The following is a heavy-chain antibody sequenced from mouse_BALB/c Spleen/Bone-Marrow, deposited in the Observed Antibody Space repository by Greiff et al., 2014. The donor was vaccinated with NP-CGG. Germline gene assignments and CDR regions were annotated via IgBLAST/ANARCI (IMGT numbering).Heavy chain of an antibody. D-gene: IGHD4-1*01. J-gene: IGHJ2*01. V-gene: IGHV1-18*01. CDR1: GYTFTDYN. Sequence: EVQLQQSGPELVKPGASVKISCKASGYTFTDYNMDWVKQSHGKSLEWIGDINPNNGGTIYNQKFKDKATLTVDNSSSTAYMELLSLTSEDTAVFYCVREDWDGDFDYWGQGTILTVSS. CDR3: VREDWDGDFDY. CDR2: INPNNGGT.